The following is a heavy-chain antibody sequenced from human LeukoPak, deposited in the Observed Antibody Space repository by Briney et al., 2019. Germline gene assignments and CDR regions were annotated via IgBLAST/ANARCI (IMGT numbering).Heavy chain of an antibody. Sequence: ASVKVSCKASAYTFTAYYMHWVRQAPGQGLEYMGWINPNSGGTSSAQKFQGRATMTRDTSISTAYMELSSLRSDDTAVYYCARDGYSGYGGYDYWGQGTLVTVSS. CDR1: AYTFTAYY. D-gene: IGHD5-12*01. CDR3: ARDGYSGYGGYDY. CDR2: INPNSGGT. V-gene: IGHV1-2*02. J-gene: IGHJ4*02.